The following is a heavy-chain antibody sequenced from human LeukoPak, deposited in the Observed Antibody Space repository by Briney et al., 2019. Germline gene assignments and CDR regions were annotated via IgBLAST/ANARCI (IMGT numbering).Heavy chain of an antibody. J-gene: IGHJ4*02. CDR3: ARTDTAMVTFDY. D-gene: IGHD5-18*01. V-gene: IGHV4-31*03. CDR2: IYYSGST. CDR1: GGSISSGGYY. Sequence: SETLSLTCTVSGGSISSGGYYWSWIRQHPGKGLEWNGYIYYSGSTYYNPSLKSRVTISVDTSKNQFSLKLSSVTAADTAVYYCARTDTAMVTFDYWGQGTLVTVSS.